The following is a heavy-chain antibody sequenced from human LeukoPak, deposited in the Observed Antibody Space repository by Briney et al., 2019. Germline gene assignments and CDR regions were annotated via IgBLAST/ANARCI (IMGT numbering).Heavy chain of an antibody. V-gene: IGHV4-31*03. CDR1: GGSISSGGYY. Sequence: PSETLSLTCTVSGGSISSGGYYWGWIRQHPGKGLEWIGCIYYSGSTYYNPSLKSRVTISVDTSKNQFSLKLSSVTAADTAVYYCARDYSSGYYYPAGAFDIWGQGTMVTVSS. D-gene: IGHD3-22*01. CDR2: IYYSGST. CDR3: ARDYSSGYYYPAGAFDI. J-gene: IGHJ3*02.